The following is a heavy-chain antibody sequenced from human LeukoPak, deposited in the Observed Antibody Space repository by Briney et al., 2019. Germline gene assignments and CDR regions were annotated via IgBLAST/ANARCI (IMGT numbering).Heavy chain of an antibody. CDR2: VYGSRTT. CDR1: GDSISSGSYY. D-gene: IGHD3-10*01. V-gene: IGHV4-61*02. J-gene: IGHJ5*02. CDR3: ARTTVSRGTYNWFDP. Sequence: SETLSLTCTVSGDSISSGSYYWSWIRQPAGKGLEWIGRVYGSRTTNYNPSLKSRVTMSVDTSKNQFSLNLKSVTAADTAVYFCARTTVSRGTYNWFDPWGQGTLVTVSS.